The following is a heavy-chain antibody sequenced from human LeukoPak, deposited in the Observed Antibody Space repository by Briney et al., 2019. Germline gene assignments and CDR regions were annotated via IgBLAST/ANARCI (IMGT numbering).Heavy chain of an antibody. D-gene: IGHD3-9*01. Sequence: GGSLRLSCAASGFTFSNYNMNWVRQAPGKGLEWVSSISSSSNYIYYADSVEGRFTISRDNARNSLYLQMNSLRAEDTAMYYCAAHRDDFLTGYFDYWGQGTLVTVSS. CDR1: GFTFSNYN. J-gene: IGHJ4*02. CDR2: ISSSSNYI. CDR3: AAHRDDFLTGYFDY. V-gene: IGHV3-21*01.